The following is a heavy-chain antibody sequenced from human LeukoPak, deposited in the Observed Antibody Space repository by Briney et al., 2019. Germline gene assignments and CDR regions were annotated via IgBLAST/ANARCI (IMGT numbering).Heavy chain of an antibody. D-gene: IGHD2-2*01. V-gene: IGHV4-59*01. CDR3: ARECSSTSCSYYFDY. Sequence: SETLSLTCTVSGGSISSYYWSWIRQPPGKGLEWIGYIYYSGSTNYNPSLKSRVTISVDTSKNQFSLKLSSVTAADTAVYYCARECSSTSCSYYFDYWGQEPWSPSPQ. CDR2: IYYSGST. J-gene: IGHJ4*01. CDR1: GGSISSYY.